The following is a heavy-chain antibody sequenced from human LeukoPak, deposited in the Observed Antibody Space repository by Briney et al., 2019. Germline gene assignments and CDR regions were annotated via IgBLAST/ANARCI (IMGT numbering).Heavy chain of an antibody. CDR2: ISSSSSYI. CDR1: GFTFSSYS. CDR3: ARGGGGGSKTFDY. Sequence: GGSLRLSCAASGFTFSSYSMNWVRQAPGKVLEWVSSISSSSSYIYYADSVKGRFTISRDNAKNSLYLQMNSLRAEDTAVYYCARGGGGGSKTFDYWGQGTLVTVSS. D-gene: IGHD2-15*01. V-gene: IGHV3-21*01. J-gene: IGHJ4*02.